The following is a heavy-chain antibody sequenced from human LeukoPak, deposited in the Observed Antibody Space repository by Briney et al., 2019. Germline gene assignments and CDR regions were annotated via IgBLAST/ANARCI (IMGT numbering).Heavy chain of an antibody. J-gene: IGHJ4*02. D-gene: IGHD2-21*02. CDR3: ARTPLAVTGVDY. V-gene: IGHV4-4*07. Sequence: SETLSLTCTVSGGSINNYYWSWIRQPAGKGLEWIGRIYTRGSTNYNPSLKSRVTISVDTSKNQFSLKLSSVTAADTAVYYCARTPLAVTGVDYWGQGTLVTVSS. CDR1: GGSINNYY. CDR2: IYTRGST.